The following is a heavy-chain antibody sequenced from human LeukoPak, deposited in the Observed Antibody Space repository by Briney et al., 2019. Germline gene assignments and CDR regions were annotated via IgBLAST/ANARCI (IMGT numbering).Heavy chain of an antibody. Sequence: GEPLKISCKGSGYSFTSYWIGWVRQMPGKGLEWMGIIYPGDSDTRYSPSFQGQVTISADKSISTAYLQWSSLKASGTAMYYCAIPLDRSGYDLDYWGQGTLVTVSS. D-gene: IGHD5-12*01. V-gene: IGHV5-51*01. CDR1: GYSFTSYW. J-gene: IGHJ4*02. CDR3: AIPLDRSGYDLDY. CDR2: IYPGDSDT.